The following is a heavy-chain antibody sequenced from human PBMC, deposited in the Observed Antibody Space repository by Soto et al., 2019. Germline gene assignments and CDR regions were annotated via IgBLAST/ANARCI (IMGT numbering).Heavy chain of an antibody. Sequence: SETLSLTCTVSGGSISSYYWSWIRQPPGKGLEWIGYIYYSGSTNYNPSLKSRVTISVDTSKNQFSLKLSSVTAADTAVYYCARAPPRSGFLFDYWGQGTLVTVS. V-gene: IGHV4-59*01. CDR1: GGSISSYY. CDR3: ARAPPRSGFLFDY. J-gene: IGHJ4*02. D-gene: IGHD3-3*01. CDR2: IYYSGST.